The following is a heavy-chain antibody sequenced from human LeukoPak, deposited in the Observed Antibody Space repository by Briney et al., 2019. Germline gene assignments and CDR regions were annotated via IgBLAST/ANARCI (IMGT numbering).Heavy chain of an antibody. J-gene: IGHJ4*02. V-gene: IGHV3-48*01. Sequence: AGGSLRLSCAASGFTFSSYSMNWVRQAPGKGLEWVSYISSSSTIYYADSVKGRFTISRDNSKNTLYLQMNSLRAEDTAVYYCARLLLGYCSGGSCRTHDYWGQGTLVTVSS. D-gene: IGHD2-15*01. CDR1: GFTFSSYS. CDR2: ISSSSTI. CDR3: ARLLLGYCSGGSCRTHDY.